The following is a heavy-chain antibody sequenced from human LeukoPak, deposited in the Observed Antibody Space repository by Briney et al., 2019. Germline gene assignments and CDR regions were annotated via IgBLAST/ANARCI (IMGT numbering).Heavy chain of an antibody. CDR2: INHSGST. CDR1: GGSFSGYY. D-gene: IGHD2-2*01. J-gene: IGHJ4*02. V-gene: IGHV4-34*01. CDR3: ARDAVVPARGDIYYFDY. Sequence: SETLSLTCAVYGGSFSGYYWSWIRQPPGKGLEWIGEINHSGSTNYNPSLKSRVTISVDTSKNQFSLKLSSVTAADTAVYYCARDAVVPARGDIYYFDYWGQGTLVTVSS.